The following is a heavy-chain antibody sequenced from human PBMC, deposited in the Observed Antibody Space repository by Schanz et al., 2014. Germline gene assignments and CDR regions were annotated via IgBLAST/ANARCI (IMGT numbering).Heavy chain of an antibody. V-gene: IGHV3-48*01. Sequence: EVHLLESGGGLVQPGGSLRLSCAASGFTFSSYSMNWVRQAPGKGLEWVSYISSSSSTRYYADSVKGRFTISRDNAKNSLFLQMNSLRAEDTAVYYCAKDRSWDYDSSGYYPFDYWGQGTLVTVSS. CDR3: AKDRSWDYDSSGYYPFDY. D-gene: IGHD3-22*01. CDR1: GFTFSSYS. CDR2: ISSSSSTR. J-gene: IGHJ4*02.